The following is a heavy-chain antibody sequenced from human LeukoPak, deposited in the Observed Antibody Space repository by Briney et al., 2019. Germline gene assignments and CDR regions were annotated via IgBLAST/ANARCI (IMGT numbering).Heavy chain of an antibody. J-gene: IGHJ3*02. V-gene: IGHV7-4-1*02. D-gene: IGHD3-10*01. Sequence: ASVKVSCKASGYTFTSYAMNWVRQATGQGLEWMGWINTNTGNPTYAQGFTGRFVFSLDTSVSTAYLQISSLKAEDTAVYYCAREGGEVTMVRGVTRAFDIWGQGTMVTVSS. CDR2: INTNTGNP. CDR1: GYTFTSYA. CDR3: AREGGEVTMVRGVTRAFDI.